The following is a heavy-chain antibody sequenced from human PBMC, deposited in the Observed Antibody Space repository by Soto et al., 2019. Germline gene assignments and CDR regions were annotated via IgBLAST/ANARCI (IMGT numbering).Heavy chain of an antibody. D-gene: IGHD1-26*01. CDR1: GGSVSSGSYY. V-gene: IGHV4-61*01. J-gene: IGHJ3*02. Sequence: SETLSLTCTVSGGSVSSGSYYWSWIRHPPGKGLEWIRYIYYSGSTNYNPSLKSRVTISVDTSKNQFSLKLSSVTAADTAVYYCASGWEPQGGAFDIWGQGTMVTVSS. CDR3: ASGWEPQGGAFDI. CDR2: IYYSGST.